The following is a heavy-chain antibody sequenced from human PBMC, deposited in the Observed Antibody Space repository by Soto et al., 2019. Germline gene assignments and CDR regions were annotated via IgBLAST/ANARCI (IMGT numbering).Heavy chain of an antibody. Sequence: ESGGGVVQPGRSLRLSCAASGFTFSSYAMHWVRQAPGKGLEWVAVISYDGSNKYYADSVKGRFTISRDNSKNTLYLQMNSLRAEDTAVYYCARVVGLRGGDFDYWGQGTLVTVSS. CDR3: ARVVGLRGGDFDY. V-gene: IGHV3-30-3*01. D-gene: IGHD3-16*01. CDR2: ISYDGSNK. J-gene: IGHJ4*02. CDR1: GFTFSSYA.